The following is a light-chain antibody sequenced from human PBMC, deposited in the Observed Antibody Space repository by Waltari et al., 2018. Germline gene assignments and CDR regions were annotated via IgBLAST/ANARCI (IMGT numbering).Light chain of an antibody. J-gene: IGKJ4*01. CDR3: MQGTHWPPS. CDR1: QSLVHRDGSTY. V-gene: IGKV2-30*02. Sequence: DVVMTQSPLSLPVTLGQPVSISRRSCQSLVHRDGSTYLNWFHQRPGQSPRRLIYRVSNRDSGVPDRFSGSGSGSDFTLIISRVEAEDVGVYFCMQGTHWPPSFGGGTKVEIK. CDR2: RVS.